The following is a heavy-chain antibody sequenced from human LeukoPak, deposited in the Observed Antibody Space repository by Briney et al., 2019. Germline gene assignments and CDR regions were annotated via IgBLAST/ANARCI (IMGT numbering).Heavy chain of an antibody. D-gene: IGHD2-15*01. CDR2: INHSGST. Sequence: SETLSLTCAVYGGSFSGYYWSWIRQPPGKGLEWIGEINHSGSTNYNPSLKSRVTISVDTSKNQFSLKLSSVTAADTAVYYCARGLVAPYNWFDPWGQGTLVTVSS. CDR1: GGSFSGYY. J-gene: IGHJ5*02. V-gene: IGHV4-34*01. CDR3: ARGLVAPYNWFDP.